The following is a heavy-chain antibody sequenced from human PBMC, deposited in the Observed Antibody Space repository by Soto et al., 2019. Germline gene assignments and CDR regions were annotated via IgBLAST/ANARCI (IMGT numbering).Heavy chain of an antibody. J-gene: IGHJ4*02. D-gene: IGHD6-19*01. V-gene: IGHV4-39*06. CDR1: AGSISSSSCH. Sequence: SETLSLTCTLSAGSISSSSCHRCRFRQPPGKGLEWIAIIKYSGTTFYNPSLKSRVTLSVDTSKNQFALKLSSVTAADTAVYYCARGGWKLFDYWGQGTLVTVS. CDR2: IKYSGTT. CDR3: ARGGWKLFDY.